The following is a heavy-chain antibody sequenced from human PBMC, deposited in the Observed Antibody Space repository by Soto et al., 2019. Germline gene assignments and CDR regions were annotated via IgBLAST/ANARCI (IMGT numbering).Heavy chain of an antibody. Sequence: EVQLVESGGGLVQPGGSLRLSCAASGFSFSNYDMQRVRQAAGKGLEWVSAIGTAGDTHYSGSVKGRFTISRENAKSSSYLQMNSLRAEDTAVYYCARDPSGWGLDVWGQGTTVTVSS. CDR2: IGTAGDT. J-gene: IGHJ6*02. CDR3: ARDPSGWGLDV. D-gene: IGHD2-15*01. CDR1: GFSFSNYD. V-gene: IGHV3-13*01.